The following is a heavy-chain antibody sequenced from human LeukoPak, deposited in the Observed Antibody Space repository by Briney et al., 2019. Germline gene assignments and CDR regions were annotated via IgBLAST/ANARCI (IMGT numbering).Heavy chain of an antibody. Sequence: GGSLRLSCAASGFTASSNYMSWVRQAPGKGLEWVSVIYSGGSTYYADSVKGRFTISRDNSKNTLYLQMNSLRAEDTAVYYCARDRRDGYNYYFDYWGQGTLVTVSS. D-gene: IGHD5-24*01. CDR2: IYSGGST. V-gene: IGHV3-53*01. CDR3: ARDRRDGYNYYFDY. CDR1: GFTASSNY. J-gene: IGHJ4*02.